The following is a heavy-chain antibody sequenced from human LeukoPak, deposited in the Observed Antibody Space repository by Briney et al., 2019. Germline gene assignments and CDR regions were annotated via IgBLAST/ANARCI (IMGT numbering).Heavy chain of an antibody. Sequence: GGSLRLSWAASGFTFDDYAMPWVRQAPGKGLEWVSGISWNSGSIGYADSVKGRFTISRDNAKNSLYLQMNRLRAEDTALYYCAKDRDYYPNYFDYWGQGTLVTVSS. CDR1: GFTFDDYA. V-gene: IGHV3-9*01. CDR2: ISWNSGSI. J-gene: IGHJ4*02. D-gene: IGHD3-22*01. CDR3: AKDRDYYPNYFDY.